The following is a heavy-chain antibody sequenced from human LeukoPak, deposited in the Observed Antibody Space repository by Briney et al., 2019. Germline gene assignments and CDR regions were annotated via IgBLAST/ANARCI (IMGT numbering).Heavy chain of an antibody. CDR1: GNTFTNYG. CDR2: ISGYNGNT. D-gene: IGHD3-22*01. Sequence: ASVKVSCKASGNTFTNYGISWVRQAPGQGLECMGWISGYNGNTKYAQKFQGRVTMTTDTSTSTAYMELRSLRSDDTAVYYCARDLTHRRNYDSSGNQIVSAFWGQGTLVTVSS. V-gene: IGHV1-18*01. J-gene: IGHJ4*02. CDR3: ARDLTHRRNYDSSGNQIVSAF.